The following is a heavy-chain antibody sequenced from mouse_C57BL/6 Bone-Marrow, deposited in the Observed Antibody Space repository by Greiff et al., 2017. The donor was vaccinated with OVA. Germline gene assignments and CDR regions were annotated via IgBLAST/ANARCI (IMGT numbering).Heavy chain of an antibody. CDR1: GFTFSDFY. CDR3: ARLDAMDY. Sequence: DVHLVESGGGLVQPGGSLTLSCAASGFTFSDFYMYWIRQTPEKRLEWVAYISNGGGSTYYPDTVKGRFTISRDNAKNTLYLQMSRLKSEDTAMYYCARLDAMDYWGQGTSVTVSS. J-gene: IGHJ4*01. CDR2: ISNGGGST. V-gene: IGHV5-12*01.